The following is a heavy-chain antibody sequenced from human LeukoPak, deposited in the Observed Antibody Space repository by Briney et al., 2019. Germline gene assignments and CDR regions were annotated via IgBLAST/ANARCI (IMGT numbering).Heavy chain of an antibody. D-gene: IGHD3-3*01. CDR3: AKDRITIFGVVIDYYYYGMDV. Sequence: GGSLRLSCAASGFTFSSYAMSWVRQAPGKGLEWVSAISGSGGSTYYADSVKGRFTISRDNSKNTLYLQMNSLRAEDTAVYYCAKDRITIFGVVIDYYYYGMDVWGQGTTVTVSS. J-gene: IGHJ6*02. CDR2: ISGSGGST. V-gene: IGHV3-23*01. CDR1: GFTFSSYA.